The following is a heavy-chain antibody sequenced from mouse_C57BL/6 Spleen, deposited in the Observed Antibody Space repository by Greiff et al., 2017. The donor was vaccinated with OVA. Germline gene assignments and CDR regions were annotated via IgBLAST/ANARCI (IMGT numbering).Heavy chain of an antibody. D-gene: IGHD1-1*01. V-gene: IGHV1-61*01. CDR2: IYPSDSET. Sequence: QVQLQQPGAELVRPGSSVKLSCKASGYTFTSYWMAWVKQRPGQGLEWIGNIYPSDSETHYNQKFKDKATLTVDKSSSTAYMQLSSLTSEDSAVYYCARKRDYYGSSYYWYFDVWGTGTTVTVSS. CDR3: ARKRDYYGSSYYWYFDV. CDR1: GYTFTSYW. J-gene: IGHJ1*03.